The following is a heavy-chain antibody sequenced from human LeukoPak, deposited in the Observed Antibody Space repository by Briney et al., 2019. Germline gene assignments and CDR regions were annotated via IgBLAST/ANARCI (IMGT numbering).Heavy chain of an antibody. CDR1: GFTFSSYA. Sequence: GGSLRLSCAASGFTFSSYAMSWVRQAPGKGLEWVSGISSRDGSTCYADSVKGRFTISRDTSKNTLYLQMNSLRAEDTAVYYCAKDYKSGDGYWDFDYWGQGTLVTVSP. V-gene: IGHV3-23*01. D-gene: IGHD5-24*01. CDR2: ISSRDGST. CDR3: AKDYKSGDGYWDFDY. J-gene: IGHJ4*02.